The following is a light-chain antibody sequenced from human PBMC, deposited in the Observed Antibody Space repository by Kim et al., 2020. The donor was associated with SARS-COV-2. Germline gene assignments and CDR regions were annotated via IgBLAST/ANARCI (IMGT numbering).Light chain of an antibody. CDR3: QQYGSPPPLT. J-gene: IGKJ4*01. V-gene: IGKV3-20*01. CDR2: VAT. CDR1: QLVHSNY. Sequence: PGETATRSCSASQLVHSNYLAWYRQRRGQAPTLLIYVATRRATGVPDRFRGSGSGADFTLTISGLEPEDFAVYYCQQYGSPPPLTFGGGTKVDIK.